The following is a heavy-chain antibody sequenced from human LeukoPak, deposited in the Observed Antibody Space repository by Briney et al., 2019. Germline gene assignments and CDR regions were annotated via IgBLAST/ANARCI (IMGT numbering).Heavy chain of an antibody. CDR1: QFTFNILA. Sequence: GGSLRLSCAASQFTFNILAMNWVRQAPGKGQEWVSSNSSSSRFIYYADSVKGRFTISIDDAKKSLYLQMDSLRAEDAAVYDCARGQQLVLVTPFDYWVQGSLVTVSS. J-gene: IGHJ4*02. D-gene: IGHD6-13*01. CDR3: ARGQQLVLVTPFDY. V-gene: IGHV3-21*01. CDR2: NSSSSRFI.